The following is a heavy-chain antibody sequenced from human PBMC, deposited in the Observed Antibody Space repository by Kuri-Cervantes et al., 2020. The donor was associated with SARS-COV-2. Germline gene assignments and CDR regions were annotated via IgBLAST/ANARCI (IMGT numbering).Heavy chain of an antibody. J-gene: IGHJ3*02. V-gene: IGHV1-3*01. CDR2: INAGNGNT. D-gene: IGHD4/OR15-4a*01. CDR3: ARASLTVDAFDI. CDR1: GYTFTSYA. Sequence: ASVKVSCKASGYTFTSYAMHWVRQAPGQRLEWMGWINAGNGNTKYSQKFQGRVTITRDTSASTAYMELSSLRSDDTAVYYCARASLTVDAFDIWGQGTMVTVSS.